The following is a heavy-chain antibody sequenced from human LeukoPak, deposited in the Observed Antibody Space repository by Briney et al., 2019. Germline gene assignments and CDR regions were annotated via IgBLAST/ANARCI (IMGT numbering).Heavy chain of an antibody. CDR2: IKQEGSEK. J-gene: IGHJ4*02. D-gene: IGHD1-26*01. Sequence: GGSLRLSCAASGFTFSSYWMSWVRQAPGKGLEWVANIKQEGSEKYYVDSVKGRFTISRDNAKNSLYLQMNSLRAEDTAVYYCARLPVGATTYFDYWGQGTLVTVSS. V-gene: IGHV3-7*01. CDR1: GFTFSSYW. CDR3: ARLPVGATTYFDY.